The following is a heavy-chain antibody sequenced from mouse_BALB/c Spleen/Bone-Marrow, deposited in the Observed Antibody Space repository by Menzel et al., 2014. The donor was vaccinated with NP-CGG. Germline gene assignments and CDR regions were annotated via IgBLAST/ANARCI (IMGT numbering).Heavy chain of an antibody. Sequence: DVKLQESGGGLVQPGGSLNLSCAASGFDFSRYWMSWVRQAPGKGLEWIGEINPDSRTINYSPSLKDKFIISRDNAKNTLYLRLNKVRSEDTALYYCARPDYYGYLNYWGQGTTLTVSS. D-gene: IGHD1-1*01. J-gene: IGHJ2*01. V-gene: IGHV4-1*02. CDR2: INPDSRTI. CDR3: ARPDYYGYLNY. CDR1: GFDFSRYW.